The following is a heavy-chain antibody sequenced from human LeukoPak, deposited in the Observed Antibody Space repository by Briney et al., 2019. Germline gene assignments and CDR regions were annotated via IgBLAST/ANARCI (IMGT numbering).Heavy chain of an antibody. Sequence: ASVKVSCKASGYTFTGYYMHWVRQAPGQGLEWMGRINPNSGGTNYAQKFQGRVTMTSDTSISTAYMELSRLRSDDTAVYYCARVRGSGSSKPPFDYWGQGTLVTVSS. CDR2: INPNSGGT. D-gene: IGHD3-10*01. CDR1: GYTFTGYY. CDR3: ARVRGSGSSKPPFDY. V-gene: IGHV1-2*06. J-gene: IGHJ4*02.